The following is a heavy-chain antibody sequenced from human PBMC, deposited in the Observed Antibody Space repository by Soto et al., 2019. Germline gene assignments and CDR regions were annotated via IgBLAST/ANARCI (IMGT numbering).Heavy chain of an antibody. CDR2: FDPEDGET. CDR3: ATSPHVLRFLEWLLFH. D-gene: IGHD3-3*01. Sequence: ASVKVSCKVSGYTLTELSMHWVRQAPGKGLEWMGGFDPEDGETIYAQKFQGRVTMTEDTSTDTAYMELSSLRSEDTAVYYCATSPHVLRFLEWLLFHWGQGTLVTVSS. CDR1: GYTLTELS. J-gene: IGHJ4*02. V-gene: IGHV1-24*01.